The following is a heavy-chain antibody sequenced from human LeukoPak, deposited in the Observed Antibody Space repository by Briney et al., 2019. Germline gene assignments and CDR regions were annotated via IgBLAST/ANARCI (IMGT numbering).Heavy chain of an antibody. Sequence: KPSETLSLTCTVSGGSISFHYWSRIRQPPGKGLEWIGYIHLSGSTYYDPSLRSRVTISGDTSKNQFSLRLNSVTAADTAVYYCARGGVWYFDLWGRGTLVTVSS. V-gene: IGHV4-59*11. J-gene: IGHJ2*01. D-gene: IGHD3-16*01. CDR2: IHLSGST. CDR1: GGSISFHY. CDR3: ARGGVWYFDL.